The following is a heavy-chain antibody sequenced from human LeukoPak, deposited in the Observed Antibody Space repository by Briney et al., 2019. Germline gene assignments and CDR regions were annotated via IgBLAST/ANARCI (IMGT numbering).Heavy chain of an antibody. CDR2: ITSSGSNT. V-gene: IGHV3-23*01. D-gene: IGHD1-7*01. J-gene: IGHJ4*02. CDR3: AKRQGTIRSEWYFDS. Sequence: GGSLRLSCAASGFTFSSYAMSWVRRAPEKGLEWVSIITSSGSNTYYADSVKGRFTISRDNSKNILYLQMDSLGAEDTAIYYCAKRQGTIRSEWYFDSWGQGTLVTVSS. CDR1: GFTFSSYA.